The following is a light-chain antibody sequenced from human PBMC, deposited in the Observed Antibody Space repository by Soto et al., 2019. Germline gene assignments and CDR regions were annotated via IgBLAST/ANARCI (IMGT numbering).Light chain of an antibody. Sequence: EIVLTQSAATLSLSLGERATLSCRASQTVGGRYLAWFQQKPGQTPRLLIYGASTRAAGVPDRFSGSGSGSDFSLSINRLGPEDFAVYYCLQYVSSPWTFGQGTKAEV. V-gene: IGKV3-20*01. CDR3: LQYVSSPWT. CDR2: GAS. J-gene: IGKJ1*01. CDR1: QTVGGRY.